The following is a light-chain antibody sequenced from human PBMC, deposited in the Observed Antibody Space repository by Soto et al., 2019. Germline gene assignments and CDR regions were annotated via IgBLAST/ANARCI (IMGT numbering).Light chain of an antibody. CDR1: QSVRTN. V-gene: IGKV3-15*01. CDR3: QHYFNCPLTWT. J-gene: IGKJ1*01. Sequence: EVVLTQSPATLSVSAGGTVTLSCRASQSVRTNVAWYQQIPGQAPRLLVYGASTRATGVPARFTGSGSGIEFSLTISSLLSEDSAFYYCQHYFNCPLTWTFGPGTKVQIK. CDR2: GAS.